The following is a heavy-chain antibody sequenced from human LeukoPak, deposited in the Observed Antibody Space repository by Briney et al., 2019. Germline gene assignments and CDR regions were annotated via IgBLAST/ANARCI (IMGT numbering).Heavy chain of an antibody. CDR2: ISSSSSYI. D-gene: IGHD3-3*01. V-gene: IGHV3-21*01. J-gene: IGHJ6*03. CDR1: GFTFSSYS. Sequence: GGSLRLSCAASGFTFSSYSMNWVRQAPGKGLEWVSSISSSSSYIYYADSVKGRFTISRDNAKNSLYLQMNSLRAEDTAVYYCARYNLEWLFQPYCMDVWGKGTTVTVSS. CDR3: ARYNLEWLFQPYCMDV.